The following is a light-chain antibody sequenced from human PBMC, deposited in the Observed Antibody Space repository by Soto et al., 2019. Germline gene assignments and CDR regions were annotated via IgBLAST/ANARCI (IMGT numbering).Light chain of an antibody. CDR1: QSVSSN. Sequence: EIVMTQSPVTLSVSPGERATLSCRASQSVSSNLAWYQQKPGQAPSLLIYGAFTRATGIPARFSGSGSGTEFTLTISRLEPEDFAVYYCQQYTTSSWTFGQGTKVDIK. CDR3: QQYTTSSWT. V-gene: IGKV3-15*01. CDR2: GAF. J-gene: IGKJ1*01.